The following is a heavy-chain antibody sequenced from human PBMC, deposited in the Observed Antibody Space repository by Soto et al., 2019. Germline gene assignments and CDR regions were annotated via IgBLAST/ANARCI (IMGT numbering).Heavy chain of an antibody. CDR3: ARGLDYDSSAFYFFF. CDR2: IVPMFGKA. V-gene: IGHV1-69*13. J-gene: IGHJ4*02. Sequence: GASVKVSCKASGGTFSRYALNWVRQAPGQGPEWMGGIVPMFGKANYAQKFQGRVTITADESTSTAYMELSSLRSEDTAMYYCARGLDYDSSAFYFFFWGQGTLVTV. CDR1: GGTFSRYA. D-gene: IGHD3-22*01.